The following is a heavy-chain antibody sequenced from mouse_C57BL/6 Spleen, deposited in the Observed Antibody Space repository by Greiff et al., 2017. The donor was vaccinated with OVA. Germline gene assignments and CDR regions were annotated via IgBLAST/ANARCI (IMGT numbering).Heavy chain of an antibody. J-gene: IGHJ1*03. CDR1: GYSFTIYY. CDR3: AREGNNWYFDV. CDR2: IYPGSGDT. D-gene: IGHD2-1*01. Sequence: QVQLQQSGPELVKPGASVKISCKASGYSFTIYYIHWVKPRPGQGLEWIGWIYPGSGDTKYNEKFKGKATLTADTSSSTAYMQLSSLTSEDSAVYYCAREGNNWYFDVWGTGTTVTVSS. V-gene: IGHV1-66*01.